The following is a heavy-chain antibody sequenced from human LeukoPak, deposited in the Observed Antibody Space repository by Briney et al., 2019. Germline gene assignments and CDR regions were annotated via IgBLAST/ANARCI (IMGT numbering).Heavy chain of an antibody. CDR2: ISYDGSNK. CDR1: GFTFSSYG. V-gene: IGHV3-30*03. CDR3: ARDPIPYYYDSSGSYYFDY. D-gene: IGHD3-22*01. Sequence: GGSLRLSCAASGFTFSSYGMHWVRQAPGKGLEWVAVISYDGSNKYYADSVKGRFTISRDNSKNTLYLQMNSLRAEDTAVYYCARDPIPYYYDSSGSYYFDYWGQGTLVTVSS. J-gene: IGHJ4*02.